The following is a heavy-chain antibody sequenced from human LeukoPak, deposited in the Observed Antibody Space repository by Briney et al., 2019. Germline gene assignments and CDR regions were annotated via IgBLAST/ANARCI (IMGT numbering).Heavy chain of an antibody. CDR3: ARSAHYYYYYMDV. V-gene: IGHV1-8*03. J-gene: IGHJ6*03. Sequence: ASVKVSCKASGYTFTSYDMNWVRQATGQGLEWMGWMNPNCGNTGYAQKFQGRVTITRNTSISTAYMELSSLRSEDTAVYYCARSAHYYYYYMDVWGKGTTVTVSS. CDR2: MNPNCGNT. CDR1: GYTFTSYD.